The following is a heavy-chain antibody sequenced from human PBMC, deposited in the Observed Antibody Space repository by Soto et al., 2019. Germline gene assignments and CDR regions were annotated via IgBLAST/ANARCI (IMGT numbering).Heavy chain of an antibody. J-gene: IGHJ4*02. CDR1: GFTFSSYA. D-gene: IGHD3-16*01. CDR3: AKEVGGEVDYYFDY. V-gene: IGHV3-23*01. CDR2: ISGSGGST. Sequence: GGSLRLSCAASGFTFSSYAMSWVRQAPGKGLEWVSAISGSGGSTYYAESVKGRFTISRDTSKNTLYLQMNSLRAEDTAVYYCAKEVGGEVDYYFDYWGQGTLVTVSS.